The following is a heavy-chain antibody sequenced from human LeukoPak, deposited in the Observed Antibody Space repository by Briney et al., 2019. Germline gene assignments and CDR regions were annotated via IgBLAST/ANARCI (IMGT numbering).Heavy chain of an antibody. CDR1: GGTFSSYA. CDR3: ARDQLYYDFWSGHFDY. V-gene: IGHV1-69*13. CDR2: IIPIFGTA. J-gene: IGHJ4*02. Sequence: GASVTVSCKSSGGTFSSYAISWVRPAPGQGLEWMGGIIPIFGTANYAQKFQGRVTITADESTSTAYMELSSLRSEDTAVYYCARDQLYYDFWSGHFDYWGQGTLVTVSS. D-gene: IGHD3-3*01.